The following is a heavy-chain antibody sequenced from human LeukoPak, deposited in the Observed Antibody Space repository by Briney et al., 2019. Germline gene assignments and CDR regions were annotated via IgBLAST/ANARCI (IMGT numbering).Heavy chain of an antibody. D-gene: IGHD3-22*01. CDR2: INRSGST. Sequence: KTSETLSLTCAVSGGSISGGASGWGWIRQHPKRGLEWVGYINRSGSTYYNPSRGSRFTMAVATSKNQRALKQSSVTAADSAVYYCARAARQGFTMLVVPFLYCDLRRRPTLLTLPS. J-gene: IGHJ2*01. CDR1: GGSISGGASG. V-gene: IGHV4-31*11. CDR3: ARAARQGFTMLVVPFLYCDL.